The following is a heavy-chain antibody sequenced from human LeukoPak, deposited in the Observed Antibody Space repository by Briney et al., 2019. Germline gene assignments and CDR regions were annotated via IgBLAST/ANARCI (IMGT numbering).Heavy chain of an antibody. Sequence: GASVKVSCKASGYTFTSYYMHWVRQAPGQGLEWMGIINPSGGSTSYAQKFQGRVTMTRDMSTSTVYMELSSLRSEDTAVYYCARGRKYRAARFYYYYMDVWGKGTTVTVSS. D-gene: IGHD6-6*01. J-gene: IGHJ6*03. CDR3: ARGRKYRAARFYYYYMDV. CDR1: GYTFTSYY. CDR2: INPSGGST. V-gene: IGHV1-46*01.